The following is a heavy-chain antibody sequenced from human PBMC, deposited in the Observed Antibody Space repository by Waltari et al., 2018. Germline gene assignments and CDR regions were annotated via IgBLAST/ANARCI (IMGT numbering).Heavy chain of an antibody. D-gene: IGHD3-3*01. CDR1: GGTFSSYA. V-gene: IGHV1-69*01. CDR3: ATHLVDFWSGTDYYYYGMDV. J-gene: IGHJ6*02. CDR2: IIPIVGTA. Sequence: QVQLVQSGAEVKKPGSSVKVSCKASGGTFSSYAISWVRQAPGQGLEWMGGGIIPIVGTANYAQKVQGRVTITADESTSTAYMELSSLRSEDTAVYYCATHLVDFWSGTDYYYYGMDVWGQGTTVTVSS.